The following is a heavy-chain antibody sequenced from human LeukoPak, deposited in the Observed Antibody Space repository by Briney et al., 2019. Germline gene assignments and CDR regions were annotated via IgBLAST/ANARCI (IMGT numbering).Heavy chain of an antibody. V-gene: IGHV3-11*01. D-gene: IGHD5-18*01. CDR3: TRDQDAGYALGH. Sequence: GGSLRLSCAASGFNLNDYYMSWIRQAPGKGLEWISYITSSGSVYYSDSVKGRFTISRDAASGSLYLQMNRLAVEDTAVYFCTRDQDAGYALGHWGQGTLVIVSS. CDR2: ITSSGSV. CDR1: GFNLNDYY. J-gene: IGHJ4*02.